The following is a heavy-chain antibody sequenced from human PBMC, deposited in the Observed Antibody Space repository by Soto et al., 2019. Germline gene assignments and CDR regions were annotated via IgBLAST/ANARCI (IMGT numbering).Heavy chain of an antibody. J-gene: IGHJ3*02. V-gene: IGHV1-69*13. D-gene: IGHD1-1*01. CDR2: IIPIFGTA. Sequence: SVKVSCKASGGTFSSYAISWVRQAPGQGLEWMGGIIPIFGTANYAQKFQGRVTITADESTSTAYMELSSLRSEDTAVYYCARDDNWNEIDAFDIWGQGTMVTVSS. CDR3: ARDDNWNEIDAFDI. CDR1: GGTFSSYA.